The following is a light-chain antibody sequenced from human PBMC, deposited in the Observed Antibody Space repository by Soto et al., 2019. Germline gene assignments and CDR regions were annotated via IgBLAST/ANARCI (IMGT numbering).Light chain of an antibody. J-gene: IGKJ2*01. V-gene: IGKV1-16*01. CDR1: QEIHNY. CDR2: AAS. Sequence: DIQMTQSPSSLSASVGDRVTITCRASQEIHNYLAWLQQKPGKAPQSLIYAASTLESGVPSRFSGSASGTDFTLTINSLQPEDFATYYCQEYITPPFTFGQGTKLEIK. CDR3: QEYITPPFT.